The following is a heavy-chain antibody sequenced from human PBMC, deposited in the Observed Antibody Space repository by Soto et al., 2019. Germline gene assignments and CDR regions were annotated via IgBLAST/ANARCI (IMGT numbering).Heavy chain of an antibody. J-gene: IGHJ6*02. CDR1: GNEFTSWR. V-gene: IGHV1-18*01. CDR2: ISSYTGDSYYRHTANT. Sequence: ASGNEFTSWRMHYVRQNTGKGLPWLVWISSYTGDSYYRHTANTEYAQKFQGRVSLTTDTFTTTAYMELRGLRSDDTAVYYCARKALAVGGLAFYGMYGCGSGTAVTVS. CDR3: ARKALAVGGLAFYGMYG. D-gene: IGHD6-19*01.